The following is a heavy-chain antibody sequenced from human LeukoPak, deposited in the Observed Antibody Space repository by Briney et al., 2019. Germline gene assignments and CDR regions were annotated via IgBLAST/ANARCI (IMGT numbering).Heavy chain of an antibody. D-gene: IGHD4-11*01. Sequence: SETLSLTCTVSGGSISSYYWSWIWQPPGKGLEWIGYIYYSGSTNYNPSLKSRVTISVDTSKNQFSLKLSSVTAADTAVYYCARRPRTVTTGYYYYGMDVWGQGTTVTVSS. CDR3: ARRPRTVTTGYYYYGMDV. CDR1: GGSISSYY. CDR2: IYYSGST. V-gene: IGHV4-59*08. J-gene: IGHJ6*02.